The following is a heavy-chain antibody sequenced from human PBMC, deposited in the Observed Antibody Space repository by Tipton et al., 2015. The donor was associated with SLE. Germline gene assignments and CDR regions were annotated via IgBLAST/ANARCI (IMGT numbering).Heavy chain of an antibody. CDR3: ARDRSSGDADLTFDS. V-gene: IGHV3-30*04. D-gene: IGHD1-26*01. CDR2: IAYDGRRK. Sequence: SLRLSCADSGFTFSSYAMHWVRQAPGKGLEWVAVIAYDGRRKYYADSVKGRFTISRDSSYNTLFLQMNSLRSEDTAIYYCARDRSSGDADLTFDSWGQGTLVTVSS. J-gene: IGHJ4*02. CDR1: GFTFSSYA.